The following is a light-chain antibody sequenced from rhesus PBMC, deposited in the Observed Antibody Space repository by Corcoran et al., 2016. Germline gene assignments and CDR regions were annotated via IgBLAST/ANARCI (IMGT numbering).Light chain of an antibody. CDR2: RVS. CDR3: CSYRSGSTHDV. V-gene: IGLV2-26*01. J-gene: IGLJ6*01. CDR1: SSGIASYSD. Sequence: QAAPTQPPSVSKSLGQSVTISCAGTSSGIASYSDVSWYQQHPGTDPRLLIYRVSYRTSGVSDRFSGFKSGSTTSLTISGLQAEDEASYYCCSYRSGSTHDVFGSGTKLTVL.